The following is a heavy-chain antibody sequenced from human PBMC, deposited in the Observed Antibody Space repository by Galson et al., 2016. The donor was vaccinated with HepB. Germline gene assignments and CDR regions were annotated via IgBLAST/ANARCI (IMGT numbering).Heavy chain of an antibody. V-gene: IGHV3-11*06. J-gene: IGHJ6*02. CDR3: ARGPHKSGFFGILADSGLDI. D-gene: IGHD3-3*01. CDR1: GFSFSDYY. CDR2: ISGSYDNT. Sequence: SLRLSCAASGFSFSDYYMTWIRQAPGKGLEWVSWISGSYDNTNYGDSMKGRFTISRDNAKRSLYLQMNSLKIEDTAVYYCARGPHKSGFFGILADSGLDIWGQGTTVTVSS.